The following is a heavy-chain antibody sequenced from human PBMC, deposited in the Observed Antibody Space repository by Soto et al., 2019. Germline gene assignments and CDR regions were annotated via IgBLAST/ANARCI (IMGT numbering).Heavy chain of an antibody. J-gene: IGHJ4*02. CDR2: MNPNSGNT. CDR3: PREWSVFLGGG. V-gene: IGHV1-8*01. D-gene: IGHD3-3*01. Sequence: QVQLVQSGAEVKKPGASVKVSCKASGYTFTSYDINWVRQATGQGLEWMGWMNPNSGNTGYAQKFQGRVTMTRNTSKGTVYMELASLRAKKTAVYYWPREWSVFLGGGWGQGTLVTASS. CDR1: GYTFTSYD.